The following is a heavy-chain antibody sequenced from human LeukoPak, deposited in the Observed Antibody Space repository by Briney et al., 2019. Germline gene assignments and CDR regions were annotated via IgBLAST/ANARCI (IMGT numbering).Heavy chain of an antibody. D-gene: IGHD2-2*03. V-gene: IGHV1-2*02. CDR2: INPNSGGT. CDR1: GYTFTGYY. Sequence: GASVKVSCKASGYTFTGYYMHWVRQAPGQGLEWMGWINPNSGGTNYAQEFQGRVTMTRDTSISTAYMELSRLRSDDTAVYYCARVGIVVVPAAISSFTGGMDVWGQGTTVTVSS. CDR3: ARVGIVVVPAAISSFTGGMDV. J-gene: IGHJ6*02.